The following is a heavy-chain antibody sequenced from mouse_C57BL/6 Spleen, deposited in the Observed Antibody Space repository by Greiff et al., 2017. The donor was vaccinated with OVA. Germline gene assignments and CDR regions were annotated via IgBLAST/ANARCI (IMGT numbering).Heavy chain of an antibody. Sequence: EVKVEESGGGLVQPGGSMKLSCVASGFTFSNYWMNWVRQSPEKGLEWVAQIRLKSDNYATHYAESVKGRFTISRDDSKSSVYLQMNNLRAEVTGIYYCSYGSSPAWFAYWGQGTLVTVSA. D-gene: IGHD1-1*01. CDR2: IRLKSDNYAT. CDR1: GFTFSNYW. J-gene: IGHJ3*01. CDR3: SYGSSPAWFAY. V-gene: IGHV6-3*01.